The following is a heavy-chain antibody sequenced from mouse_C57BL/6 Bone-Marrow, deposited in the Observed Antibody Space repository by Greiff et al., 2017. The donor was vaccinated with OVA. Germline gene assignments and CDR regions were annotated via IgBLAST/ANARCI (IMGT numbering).Heavy chain of an antibody. CDR2: IGPGSGST. D-gene: IGHD1-1*01. Sequence: VQLQQSGAELVKPGASVKISCKASGYAFSSYWMNWVKQRPGQGLEWIGKIGPGSGSTYYNEKFKGKATLTADKSSSTAYMQLSSLTSEDSAVYFCARFHYLRWGQGTLVTVSA. CDR3: ARFHYLR. CDR1: GYAFSSYW. V-gene: IGHV1-77*01. J-gene: IGHJ3*01.